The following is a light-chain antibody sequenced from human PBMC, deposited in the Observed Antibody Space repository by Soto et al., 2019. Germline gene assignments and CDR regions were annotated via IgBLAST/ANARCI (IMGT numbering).Light chain of an antibody. V-gene: IGKV1-5*03. J-gene: IGKJ1*01. CDR1: QSISSW. Sequence: IQMTQSPSPLSASVGDRVTITCRASQSISSWLAWYQQKPVKAPKLLIYKASSLESGVPSRFSGSGSGTEFTLTINSLQPDDFAPYYCQQYSSPPWPFGQ. CDR2: KAS. CDR3: QQYSSPPWP.